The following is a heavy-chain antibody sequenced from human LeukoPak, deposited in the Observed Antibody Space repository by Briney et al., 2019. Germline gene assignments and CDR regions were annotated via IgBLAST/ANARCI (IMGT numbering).Heavy chain of an antibody. D-gene: IGHD5-18*01. Sequence: SETLSLTCAVYGGSFSGYYWSWIRQPPGKGLEWIGEINHSGSTNYNPSLKSRVTISVDTSKNQFSLKLSSVTAADTAVYYCARAKGYSYGYWFDPWGQGTLVPVSS. V-gene: IGHV4-34*01. J-gene: IGHJ5*02. CDR2: INHSGST. CDR3: ARAKGYSYGYWFDP. CDR1: GGSFSGYY.